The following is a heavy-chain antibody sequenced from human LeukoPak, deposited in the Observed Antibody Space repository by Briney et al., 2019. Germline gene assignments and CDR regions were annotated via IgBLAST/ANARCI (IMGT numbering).Heavy chain of an antibody. V-gene: IGHV4-59*13. Sequence: SETLSLTCTVSGGSISSYYWSWIRQPPGKGLEWIGYIYYSGSTNYNPSLKSRVTISVDTSKNQFSLKLSSVTAADTAVYYCARAGRLRYFDWGQGTLVTVSS. CDR1: GGSISSYY. CDR3: ARAGRLRYFD. J-gene: IGHJ4*02. D-gene: IGHD3-9*01. CDR2: IYYSGST.